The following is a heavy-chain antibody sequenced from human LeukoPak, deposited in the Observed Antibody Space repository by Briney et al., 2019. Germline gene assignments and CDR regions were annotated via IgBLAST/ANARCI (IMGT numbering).Heavy chain of an antibody. CDR1: GGTFSSYA. Sequence: ASVNVSCKASGGTFSSYAISWVRQAPGQGLEWMGGIIPIFGTANYAQKFQGRVTITADKSTSTAYMELSSLRSEDTAVYYCASPTYYYDSSGYFLDAFDIWGQGTMVTVSS. CDR3: ASPTYYYDSSGYFLDAFDI. CDR2: IIPIFGTA. D-gene: IGHD3-22*01. V-gene: IGHV1-69*06. J-gene: IGHJ3*02.